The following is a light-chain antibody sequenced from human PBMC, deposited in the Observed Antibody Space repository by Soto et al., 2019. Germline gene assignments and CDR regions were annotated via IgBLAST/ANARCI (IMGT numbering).Light chain of an antibody. CDR3: QQYETFSGT. J-gene: IGKJ1*01. V-gene: IGKV1-5*01. CDR1: QSISSY. Sequence: DIQMTQSPSSLSSSVVYRVTITCRASQSISSYLNWYQQKPGEAPKLLIYDASALPRGVPSRFSGSGSGTKFTLTIASLQPDDFATYYCQQYETFSGTFGPGTKVDIK. CDR2: DAS.